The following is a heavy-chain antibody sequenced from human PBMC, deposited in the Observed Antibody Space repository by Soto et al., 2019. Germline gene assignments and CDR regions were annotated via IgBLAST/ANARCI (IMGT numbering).Heavy chain of an antibody. CDR3: ARDSTRRGACDI. D-gene: IGHD4-4*01. CDR2: VNHAGSS. V-gene: IGHV4-34*01. Sequence: SETLSLTCAISGGSFSVYYWNWIRQSPGKGLEWIGEVNHAGSSNYNPSLRSRVTISVDTSKNQFSLKLSSVTAADTAVYFCARDSTRRGACDIWGQGTMVTVAS. J-gene: IGHJ3*02. CDR1: GGSFSVYY.